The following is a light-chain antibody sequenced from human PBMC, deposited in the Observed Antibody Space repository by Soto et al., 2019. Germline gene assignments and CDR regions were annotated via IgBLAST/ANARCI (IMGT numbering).Light chain of an antibody. Sequence: EIVLTQSPGTLSLSPGERATLSCRASQIVSSSYLAWYQQKPGQASRLLIYGASSRATGIPDRFSGSGSGTDFTLTISRLEPEDFAVYYCQQYGSSPRTFGQGTKVDIK. J-gene: IGKJ1*01. CDR2: GAS. CDR3: QQYGSSPRT. V-gene: IGKV3-20*01. CDR1: QIVSSSY.